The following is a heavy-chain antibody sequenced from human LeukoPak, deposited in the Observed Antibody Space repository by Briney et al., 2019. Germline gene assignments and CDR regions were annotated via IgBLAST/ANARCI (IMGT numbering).Heavy chain of an antibody. J-gene: IGHJ4*02. Sequence: GESLKISCKGSGYSFTSYWIGWVRQMPGKGLEWMGIIYPGDSDTRYSPSFQGQVTISADKSISTAYLQWSSLKASDIAMYYCARRNDFWSGYYYFDYWGQGTLVTVSS. D-gene: IGHD3-3*01. CDR3: ARRNDFWSGYYYFDY. CDR2: IYPGDSDT. V-gene: IGHV5-51*01. CDR1: GYSFTSYW.